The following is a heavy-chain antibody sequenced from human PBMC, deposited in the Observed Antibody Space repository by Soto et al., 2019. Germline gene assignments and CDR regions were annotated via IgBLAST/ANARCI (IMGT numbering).Heavy chain of an antibody. CDR3: TTEAYDFWSGYSVGGYFDY. CDR2: IKSKTDGGTT. V-gene: IGHV3-15*01. Sequence: GGSLRLSCAASGFTFSNAWMSWVRQAPGKGLEWVGRIKSKTDGGTTDYAAPVKGRFTISRDDSKNTLYLQMNSLKTEDTAVYYCTTEAYDFWSGYSVGGYFDYWGQGTLVTVSS. CDR1: GFTFSNAW. D-gene: IGHD3-3*01. J-gene: IGHJ4*02.